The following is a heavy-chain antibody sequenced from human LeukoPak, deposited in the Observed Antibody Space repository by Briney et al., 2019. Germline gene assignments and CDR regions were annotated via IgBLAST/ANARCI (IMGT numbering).Heavy chain of an antibody. D-gene: IGHD6-13*01. J-gene: IGHJ4*02. Sequence: GGSLRLSCAASGFTFSSSAMNWVRQVPGKGLEWVSASGTAGDTYYADSVKGRFTISRDDSKNTLYLQMTSLRAEDTAVYYCTKKTPGTYPFDYWGQGTLVTVSP. CDR1: GFTFSSSA. V-gene: IGHV3-23*01. CDR3: TKKTPGTYPFDY. CDR2: SGTAGDT.